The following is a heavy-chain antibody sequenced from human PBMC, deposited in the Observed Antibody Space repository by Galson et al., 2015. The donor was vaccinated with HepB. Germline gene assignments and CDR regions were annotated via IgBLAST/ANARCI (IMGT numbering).Heavy chain of an antibody. D-gene: IGHD1-14*01. V-gene: IGHV1-2*02. CDR3: ATLLLERDGI. Sequence: SVKVSCKASGYIFIGYYMNWVRQAPGQGLEWMGWIDPKSGDTKYAQKYKGRVTMTRDTSINTAYMELRRLKSDDTAVYYCATLLLERDGIWGQGTLVAVSS. CDR2: IDPKSGDT. J-gene: IGHJ4*02. CDR1: GYIFIGYY.